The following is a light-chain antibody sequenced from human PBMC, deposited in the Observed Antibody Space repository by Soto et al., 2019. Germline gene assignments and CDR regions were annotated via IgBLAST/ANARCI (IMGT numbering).Light chain of an antibody. V-gene: IGLV2-11*01. Sequence: QSALTQPRSVSGSPGQSVTISCTGTSSDVGGYNFVSWYQQHPGKAPKLMIFDVTERPSGVPDRFSGFKSGNTASLTISGLQADDEADYYCCSYAGPYTSVFGTGTKLTAL. CDR3: CSYAGPYTSV. CDR1: SSDVGGYNF. CDR2: DVT. J-gene: IGLJ1*01.